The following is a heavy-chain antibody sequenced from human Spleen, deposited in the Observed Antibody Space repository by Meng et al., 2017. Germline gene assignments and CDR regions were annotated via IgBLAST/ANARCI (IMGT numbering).Heavy chain of an antibody. CDR3: NGNIDY. V-gene: IGHV3-15*01. Sequence: GESLKISCEGAGFTFSNDWMTWVRQVPGKRLEWVARIKSKPDGETTDYAAPVKGRFAISRDDSKNTVYLQRNSLKTEDTAVYYCNGNIDYWGQGTLVTVSS. CDR2: IKSKPDGETT. CDR1: GFTFSNDW. D-gene: IGHD5-24*01. J-gene: IGHJ4*02.